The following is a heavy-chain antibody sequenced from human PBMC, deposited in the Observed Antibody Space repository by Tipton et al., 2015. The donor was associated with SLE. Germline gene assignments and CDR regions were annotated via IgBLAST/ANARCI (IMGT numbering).Heavy chain of an antibody. V-gene: IGHV3-9*01. Sequence: SLRLSCAASGFSFDDYGMHWVRQVPGKGLEGVSGMSWNSDGIGYVDSVKGRFTISRDNAKKSLFLEMKNLRADDTAVYYCAREGVAGSFDFWGQGTLVTVSS. J-gene: IGHJ4*02. CDR2: MSWNSDGI. D-gene: IGHD3-3*01. CDR1: GFSFDDYG. CDR3: AREGVAGSFDF.